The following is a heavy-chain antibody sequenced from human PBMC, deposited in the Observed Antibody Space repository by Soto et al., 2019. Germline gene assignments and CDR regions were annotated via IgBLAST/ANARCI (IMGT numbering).Heavy chain of an antibody. CDR1: GYSFTSYC. CDR3: ARQKHNVDTVDFDY. J-gene: IGHJ4*02. Sequence: GESLKISCKGSGYSFTSYCISWVRQMPGKGLEWMGRIDPSDSYTNYSPSFQGHVTISADKSISTAYLQWSSLKASDTAMYYCARQKHNVDTVDFDYWGQGTLVTVSS. CDR2: IDPSDSYT. V-gene: IGHV5-10-1*01. D-gene: IGHD5-18*01.